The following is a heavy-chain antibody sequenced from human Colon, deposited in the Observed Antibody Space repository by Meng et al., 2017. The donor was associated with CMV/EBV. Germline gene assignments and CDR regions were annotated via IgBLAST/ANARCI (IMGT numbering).Heavy chain of an antibody. D-gene: IGHD1-14*01. CDR3: ARARSTGPHKNFYYYGMDV. V-gene: IGHV1-2*02. CDR2: INPNIGVT. J-gene: IGHJ6*02. CDR1: GYTFTGHY. Sequence: ASVKVSCKASGYTFTGHYLHWVRQAPGQGLEWMGWINPNIGVTKYAQKFQDRVTMTRDTSVTTAYMELSGLSSDDTAVYFCARARSTGPHKNFYYYGMDVWGQGTPVTVSS.